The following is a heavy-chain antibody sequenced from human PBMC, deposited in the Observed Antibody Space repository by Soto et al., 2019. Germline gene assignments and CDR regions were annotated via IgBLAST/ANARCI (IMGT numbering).Heavy chain of an antibody. V-gene: IGHV3-20*04. Sequence: GGSLRLSCAASGFTFDDYGMSWVRQAPGKGLEWVSGINWNGGSTGYADSVKGRFTISRDNAKNSLYLQMNSLRAEDTALYYCARRVTEIAGPSNYYYYGMDVWGQGTTVTVSS. J-gene: IGHJ6*02. CDR1: GFTFDDYG. CDR2: INWNGGST. D-gene: IGHD3-10*01. CDR3: ARRVTEIAGPSNYYYYGMDV.